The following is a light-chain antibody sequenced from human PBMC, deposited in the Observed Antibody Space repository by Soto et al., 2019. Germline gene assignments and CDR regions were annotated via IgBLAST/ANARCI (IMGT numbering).Light chain of an antibody. Sequence: EIVVTQSPATLSVSPGERATLSCRASQSVSSNLAWYQQKPGQAPRLLIYYASTRDTGVPARFSGSGSGTDFTLTISSLQSEDFAVYYCQQYNNWPPSWTFGQGTKVDIK. V-gene: IGKV3-15*01. CDR3: QQYNNWPPSWT. J-gene: IGKJ1*01. CDR2: YAS. CDR1: QSVSSN.